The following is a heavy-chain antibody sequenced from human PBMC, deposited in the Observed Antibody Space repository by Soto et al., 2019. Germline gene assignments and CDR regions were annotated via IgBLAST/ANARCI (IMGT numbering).Heavy chain of an antibody. CDR1: GFTFSSYA. D-gene: IGHD3-3*01. Sequence: WGSLRLSCAASGFTFSSYAMSWVRQAPGKGLEWVSAISGSGGSTYYADSVKGRFTISRDNSKNTLYLQMNSLRAEDTAVYYCAKGIDTPITIFGVVRAIGYWGQGTLVTVSS. CDR2: ISGSGGST. CDR3: AKGIDTPITIFGVVRAIGY. J-gene: IGHJ4*02. V-gene: IGHV3-23*01.